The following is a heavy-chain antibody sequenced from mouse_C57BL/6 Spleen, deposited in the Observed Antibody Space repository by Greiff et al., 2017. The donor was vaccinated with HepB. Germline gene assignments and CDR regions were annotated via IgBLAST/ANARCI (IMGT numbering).Heavy chain of an antibody. CDR2: INPNNGGT. CDR3: APDSSGYPSWFAY. J-gene: IGHJ3*01. V-gene: IGHV1-26*01. CDR1: GYTFTDYY. D-gene: IGHD3-2*02. Sequence: EVQLHQSGPELVKPGASVKISCKASGYTFTDYYMNWVKQSHGKSLEWIGDINPNNGGTSYNQKFKGKATLTVDKSSSTAYMELRSLTSEDSAVYYCAPDSSGYPSWFAYWGQGTLVTVSA.